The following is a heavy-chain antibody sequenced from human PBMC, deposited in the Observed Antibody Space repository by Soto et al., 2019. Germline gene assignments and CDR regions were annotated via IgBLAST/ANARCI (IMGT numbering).Heavy chain of an antibody. D-gene: IGHD1-26*01. Sequence: SETLSLTCTVSGGSISSYYWSWIRQPPGKGLEWIGYIYYSGSTNYNPSLKSRVTISVDTSKDQFSLRLSSVTAADTAVYYCARHRRSGTYDDGNDYWGQGALVTVSS. CDR1: GGSISSYY. J-gene: IGHJ4*02. V-gene: IGHV4-59*08. CDR3: ARHRRSGTYDDGNDY. CDR2: IYYSGST.